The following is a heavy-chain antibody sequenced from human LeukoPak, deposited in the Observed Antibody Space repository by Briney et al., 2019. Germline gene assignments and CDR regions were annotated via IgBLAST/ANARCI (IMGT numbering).Heavy chain of an antibody. CDR1: GGSISSGGYY. CDR3: ARSIYYYDSTGRYYFDY. D-gene: IGHD3-22*01. J-gene: IGHJ4*02. CDR2: ISHSGNT. Sequence: SETLSLTCTVSGGSISSGGYYWNWIRQHPQRGLEWIGYISHSGNTYYNPSLKSRVSISVATSKIQFSLRLSSVTAADTAVYYCARSIYYYDSTGRYYFDYWGQGTLGTVSS. V-gene: IGHV4-31*03.